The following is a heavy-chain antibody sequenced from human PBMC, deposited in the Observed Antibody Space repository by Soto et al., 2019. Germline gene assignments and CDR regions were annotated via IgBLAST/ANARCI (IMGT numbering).Heavy chain of an antibody. Sequence: SETLSLTCAVYGGSFSGYYWSWIRQPPGKGLEWIGEINHSGSTNYNPSLKSRVTISVDTSKNQFSLKLSSVTAADTAVYYCARDARLQWLVHFDYWGQGTLVTVSS. CDR2: INHSGST. V-gene: IGHV4-34*01. CDR1: GGSFSGYY. CDR3: ARDARLQWLVHFDY. D-gene: IGHD6-19*01. J-gene: IGHJ4*02.